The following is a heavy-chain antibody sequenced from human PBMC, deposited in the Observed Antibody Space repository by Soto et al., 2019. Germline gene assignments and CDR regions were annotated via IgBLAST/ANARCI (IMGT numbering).Heavy chain of an antibody. D-gene: IGHD3-3*01. Sequence: QVQLVESGGGVVQPGRSLRLSCAASGFTFSSCAMHWVRQAPGKGLEWVALISYDGSSKYYADSVKGRFTISRDNSKNTLYLQVNSLRAEDTAVYYCARDKRDLRFLEWSYYFDSWGQGTLVTVSS. CDR2: ISYDGSSK. CDR1: GFTFSSCA. V-gene: IGHV3-30-3*01. CDR3: ARDKRDLRFLEWSYYFDS. J-gene: IGHJ4*02.